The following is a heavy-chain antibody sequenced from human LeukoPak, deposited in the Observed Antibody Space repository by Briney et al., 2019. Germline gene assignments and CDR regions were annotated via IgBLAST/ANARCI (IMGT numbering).Heavy chain of an antibody. D-gene: IGHD3-22*01. Sequence: ASVKVSCKASGYTFTGYYMHWVRQAPGQGLEWMGWINPNSGGTNYAQKFQGRVTMTRDTSIRTAYMELSRLRSDDTAVYYCARSYYDSSRNHMDVWGKGTTVTVSS. CDR2: INPNSGGT. CDR3: ARSYYDSSRNHMDV. V-gene: IGHV1-2*02. CDR1: GYTFTGYY. J-gene: IGHJ6*03.